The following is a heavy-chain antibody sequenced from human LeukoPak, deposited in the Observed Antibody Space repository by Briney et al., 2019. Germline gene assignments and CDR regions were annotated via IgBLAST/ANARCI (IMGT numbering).Heavy chain of an antibody. CDR2: INPSGGST. CDR3: AREAVTISALVRTQTTKRPHRFDP. Sequence: ASVKVSCKASGYTFTSYHMHWVRQAPGQGLEWMGIINPSGGSTNYAQKFQGRLTMTRDMSTNTVYMELSSLRSEDTAVYYCAREAVTISALVRTQTTKRPHRFDPWGQGTLVTVSS. V-gene: IGHV1-46*01. D-gene: IGHD3-3*01. J-gene: IGHJ5*02. CDR1: GYTFTSYH.